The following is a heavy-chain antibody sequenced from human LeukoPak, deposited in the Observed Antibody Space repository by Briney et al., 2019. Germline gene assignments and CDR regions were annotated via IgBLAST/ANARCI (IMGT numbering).Heavy chain of an antibody. Sequence: SETLSLTCTVSGGSISSYYWSWIRQPPGKGLEWIGYIYYSGSTNYNPSLKSRVTISVDTSKNQFSLKLSSVTATDTAVYYCARHADGSYYAVNYYYYYGMDVWGQGTTVTVSS. J-gene: IGHJ6*02. V-gene: IGHV4-59*08. CDR1: GGSISSYY. CDR2: IYYSGST. CDR3: ARHADGSYYAVNYYYYYGMDV. D-gene: IGHD1-26*01.